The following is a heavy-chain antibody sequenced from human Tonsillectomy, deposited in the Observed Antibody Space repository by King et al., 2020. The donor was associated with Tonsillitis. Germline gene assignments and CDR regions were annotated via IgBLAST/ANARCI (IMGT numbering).Heavy chain of an antibody. CDR3: AREGNFGSSLDV. CDR2: FNAYNGNT. D-gene: IGHD6-13*01. J-gene: IGHJ6*04. V-gene: IGHV1-18*01. CDR1: GYTFSSYG. Sequence: QLVQSGAEVKKPGASVKVSCKASGYTFSSYGITWVRQAPGQGLEWMGWFNAYNGNTNYAQKIQGRVTITTDTSTSTAYMELRSLRSDDTAVYYCAREGNFGSSLDVWGKGTTVTVSS.